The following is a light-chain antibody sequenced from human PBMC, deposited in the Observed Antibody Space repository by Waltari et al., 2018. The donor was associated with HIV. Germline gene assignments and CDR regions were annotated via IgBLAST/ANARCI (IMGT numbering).Light chain of an antibody. CDR1: SSDVGGYNY. J-gene: IGLJ2*01. Sequence: QSALTQPRSVSGSPGQSVTISCTGTSSDVGGYNYVAGYQQHPGKAPKLIIYDVSKRPSGVPDRFSGSKSGNTASLTISGLQAEDEADYYCCSYAGSYRGVFGGGTKLTVL. CDR2: DVS. CDR3: CSYAGSYRGV. V-gene: IGLV2-11*01.